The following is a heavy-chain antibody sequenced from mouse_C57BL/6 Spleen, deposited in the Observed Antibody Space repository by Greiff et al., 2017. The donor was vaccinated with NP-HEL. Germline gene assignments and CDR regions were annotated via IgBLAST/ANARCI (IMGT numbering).Heavy chain of an antibody. J-gene: IGHJ4*01. D-gene: IGHD2-1*01. V-gene: IGHV1-54*01. CDR1: GYAFTNYL. CDR3: ARRIYGTGAMDY. Sequence: QVQLQQSGAELVRPGTSVKVSCKASGYAFTNYLIERVKQRPGQGLEWIGVINPGSGGTNYNEKFKGKATLTADKSSSTAYMQLSSLTSEDSAVYFCARRIYGTGAMDYWGQGTSVTVSS. CDR2: INPGSGGT.